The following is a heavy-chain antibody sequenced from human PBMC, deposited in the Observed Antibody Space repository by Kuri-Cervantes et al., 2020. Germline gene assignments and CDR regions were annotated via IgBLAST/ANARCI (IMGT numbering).Heavy chain of an antibody. J-gene: IGHJ3*02. Sequence: SLKISCAASKFIFDNYAMHWVRQAPGRGLEWVSRISWNSQSVDYADSVKGRFTISRDNSKNTLYLQMNSLRAEDTAVYYCAKGYDSSGYYYGRDAFDIWGQGTMVTVSS. CDR3: AKGYDSSGYYYGRDAFDI. CDR2: ISWNSQSV. D-gene: IGHD3-22*01. V-gene: IGHV3-9*01. CDR1: KFIFDNYA.